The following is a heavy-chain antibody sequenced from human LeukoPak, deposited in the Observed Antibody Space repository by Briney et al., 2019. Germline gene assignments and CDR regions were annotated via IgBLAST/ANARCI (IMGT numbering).Heavy chain of an antibody. J-gene: IGHJ5*02. CDR3: ANTAECSIAS. V-gene: IGHV6-1*01. Sequence: QTLSRTCAIPGDRASSDIAACNCIRQSPSSGLEWLGWTYYRSKWANHYAVCVKSRININPDTSKIQFTLQLNSVTPEDTAVYYCANTAECSIASWGRGTLVTVSS. CDR2: TYYRSKWAN. CDR1: GDRASSDIAA. D-gene: IGHD3-10*02.